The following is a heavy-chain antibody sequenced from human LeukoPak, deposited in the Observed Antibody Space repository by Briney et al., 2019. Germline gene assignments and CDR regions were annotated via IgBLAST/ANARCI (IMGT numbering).Heavy chain of an antibody. J-gene: IGHJ5*02. V-gene: IGHV1-69*13. Sequence: ASVKVSCKASGGTVSRYAISWVRQAPGQGLEWMGGIIPIFGTANYAQKFQGRVTITADESTSTAYMELSSLRSEDTAVYYCARSQCVGSSWYCEVSNWFDPWGQGTLVTVSS. CDR2: IIPIFGTA. CDR3: ARSQCVGSSWYCEVSNWFDP. D-gene: IGHD6-13*01. CDR1: GGTVSRYA.